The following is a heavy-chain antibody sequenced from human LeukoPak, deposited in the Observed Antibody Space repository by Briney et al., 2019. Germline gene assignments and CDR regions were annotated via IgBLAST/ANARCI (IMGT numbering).Heavy chain of an antibody. D-gene: IGHD3-3*01. V-gene: IGHV3-15*01. CDR1: GFTFSNAW. CDR3: TTEYYDFWSGYPDYYYGMDV. CDR2: IKSKTDGGTT. Sequence: GGSLRLSCAASGFTFSNAWMSWVRQAPGKGLEWVGRIKSKTDGGTTDYAAPVKGRLTISRDDSKNTLYLQMNSLKTEDTAVYYCTTEYYDFWSGYPDYYYGMDVWGQGTTVTVSS. J-gene: IGHJ6*02.